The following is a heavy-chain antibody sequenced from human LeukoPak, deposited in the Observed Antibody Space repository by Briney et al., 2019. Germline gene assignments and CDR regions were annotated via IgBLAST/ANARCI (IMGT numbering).Heavy chain of an antibody. J-gene: IGHJ4*02. CDR3: AKVLEPMIVVVPIDY. Sequence: GGSLRLSCAASGFTFSSYEMNWVRQAPGKGLEWVSYISSSGSTIYYADSVKGRFTISRDNAKNSLYLQMNSLRAEDTAVYYCAKVLEPMIVVVPIDYWGQGTLVTVSS. CDR1: GFTFSSYE. D-gene: IGHD3-22*01. V-gene: IGHV3-48*03. CDR2: ISSSGSTI.